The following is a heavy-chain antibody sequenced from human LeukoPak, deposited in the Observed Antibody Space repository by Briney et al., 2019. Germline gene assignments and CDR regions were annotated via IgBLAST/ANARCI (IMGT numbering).Heavy chain of an antibody. D-gene: IGHD3-10*01. J-gene: IGHJ4*02. CDR3: ARARSYLYYFDY. V-gene: IGHV3-30*04. Sequence: GGSLRLSCAASGFTFSSYAMHWVRQAPGKGLEWVAAISYDGSNKYYADSVKGRFTISRDNSKNTLYLQMNSLRAEDTAVYYCARARSYLYYFDYWGQGTLVTVSS. CDR2: ISYDGSNK. CDR1: GFTFSSYA.